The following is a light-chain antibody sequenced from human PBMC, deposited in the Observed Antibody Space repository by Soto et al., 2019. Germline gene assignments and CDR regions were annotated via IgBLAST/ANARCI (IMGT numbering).Light chain of an antibody. CDR3: SSYTTSSAPHVV. Sequence: QSALTQPASVSGSPGQSLTISCTGTSSDVGGYNYVSWYQQHPGKAPKLMIYDVSNRPSGISNRFSGSKSGNTASLTISGLHAEDEADYYCSSYTTSSAPHVVFGGGTKRTVL. CDR2: DVS. J-gene: IGLJ2*01. CDR1: SSDVGGYNY. V-gene: IGLV2-14*03.